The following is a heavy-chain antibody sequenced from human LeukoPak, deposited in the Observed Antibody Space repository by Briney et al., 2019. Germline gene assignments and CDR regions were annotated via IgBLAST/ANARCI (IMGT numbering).Heavy chain of an antibody. Sequence: KASETLSLTCAVYIDSFSNYHWNWIRQTPAKGMEWIGEVNESGGTNISPSLRSRVILSVDTSKSQFSLKLISVTVADTAIYYCARGQGATVPQVGKNWFDPWGQGTRVTVSS. V-gene: IGHV4-34*01. D-gene: IGHD1-26*01. CDR1: IDSFSNYH. CDR3: ARGQGATVPQVGKNWFDP. J-gene: IGHJ5*02. CDR2: VNESGGT.